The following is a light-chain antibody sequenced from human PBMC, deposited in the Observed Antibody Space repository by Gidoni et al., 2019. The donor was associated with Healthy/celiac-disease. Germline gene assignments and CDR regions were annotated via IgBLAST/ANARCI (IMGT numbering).Light chain of an antibody. CDR1: SSDVGSYNL. CDR3: CSYAGSSFVV. V-gene: IGLV2-23*01. J-gene: IGLJ2*01. CDR2: ECS. Sequence: QSALTQPASVSGSPGQSITISCTGTSSDVGSYNLVSWYQQHPGKAPNLMIYECSKRPSGVSNRFSGPKSGNTASLTISGLQAEDEADYYCCSYAGSSFVVFGGGTKLTVL.